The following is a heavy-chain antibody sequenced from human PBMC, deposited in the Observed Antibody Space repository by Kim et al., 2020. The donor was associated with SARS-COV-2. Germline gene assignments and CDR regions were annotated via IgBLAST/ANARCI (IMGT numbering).Heavy chain of an antibody. Sequence: DYAAHVKGRFTVSRDDSRNMVFLEMRGLRTEDTAVYYCTTAVYDRDGFDIWGRGTQVTVSS. D-gene: IGHD3-22*01. CDR3: TTAVYDRDGFDI. V-gene: IGHV3-15*01. J-gene: IGHJ3*02.